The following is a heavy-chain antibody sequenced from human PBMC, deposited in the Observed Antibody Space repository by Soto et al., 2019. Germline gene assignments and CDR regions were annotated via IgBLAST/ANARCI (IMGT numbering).Heavy chain of an antibody. CDR2: ISGSEDRT. J-gene: IGHJ4*02. CDR3: GRTYTGG. CDR1: GFSLRDHA. V-gene: IGHV3-23*01. D-gene: IGHD3-10*01. Sequence: LQSGGGVVQPGESLRLSCAASGFSLRDHALSWVRRAAGGGLEWVSGISGSEDRTNYADFVRGRFIISKDRAKNTLYLDMSGLRVDDTAVYFCGRTYTGGWGQGTLVTVSS.